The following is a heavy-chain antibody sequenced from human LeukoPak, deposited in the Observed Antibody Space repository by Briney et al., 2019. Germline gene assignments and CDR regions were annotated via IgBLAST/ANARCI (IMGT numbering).Heavy chain of an antibody. J-gene: IGHJ5*02. CDR3: ARESSSLPNWFDP. CDR2: INHSGST. D-gene: IGHD6-13*01. V-gene: IGHV4-34*01. Sequence: PSETLSLTCAVYGGSFSGYYWSWIRQPPGKGLEWIGEINHSGSTNYNPSLKSRVTISVDTSKNQFSLKLSSVTAADTAVYYCARESSSLPNWFDPWGQGTLVTVSS. CDR1: GGSFSGYY.